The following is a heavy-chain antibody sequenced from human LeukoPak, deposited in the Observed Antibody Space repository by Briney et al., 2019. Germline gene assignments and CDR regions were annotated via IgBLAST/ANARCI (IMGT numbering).Heavy chain of an antibody. CDR3: ARDFRPTYCSGGSCYHIDYYFDY. V-gene: IGHV3-30-3*01. CDR2: ISYDGSNK. J-gene: IGHJ4*02. D-gene: IGHD2-15*01. CDR1: GFTFSSYA. Sequence: PGGSLRLSCAVSGFTFSSYAMHWVRQAPGKGLEWVAVISYDGSNKYYADSVKGRFTISRDNSKNTLYLQMNSLRAEDTAVYYCARDFRPTYCSGGSCYHIDYYFDYWGQGTLVTVSS.